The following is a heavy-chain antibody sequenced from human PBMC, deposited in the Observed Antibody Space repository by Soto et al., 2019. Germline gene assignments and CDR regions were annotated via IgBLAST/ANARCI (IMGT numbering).Heavy chain of an antibody. CDR3: ARGSHSSGWYNFDH. Sequence: QVQLVESGGGVVQPGRSLRLSCAASGFTFSSYGMHWVRQAPGKGLEWVAVIWYDGSNKYYADSVKGRFTISRDNSKNTLYLQMNSLRAEDTAVYYCARGSHSSGWYNFDHWGQGTLVTVSS. CDR1: GFTFSSYG. V-gene: IGHV3-33*01. J-gene: IGHJ4*02. D-gene: IGHD6-19*01. CDR2: IWYDGSNK.